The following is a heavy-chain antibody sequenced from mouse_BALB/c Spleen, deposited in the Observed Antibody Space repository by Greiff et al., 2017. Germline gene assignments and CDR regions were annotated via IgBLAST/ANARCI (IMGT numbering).Heavy chain of an antibody. CDR1: GFTFSNYW. CDR2: IRLKSNNYAT. D-gene: IGHD2-10*02. V-gene: IGHV6-6*02. CDR3: TRAKYVFYAMDY. J-gene: IGHJ4*01. Sequence: EVKLVESGGGLVQPGGSMKLSCVASGFTFSNYWMNWVRQSPEKGLEWVAEIRLKSNNYATHYAESVKGRFTISRDDSKSSVYLQMNNLRAEDTGIYYCTRAKYVFYAMDYWGQGTSVTVSS.